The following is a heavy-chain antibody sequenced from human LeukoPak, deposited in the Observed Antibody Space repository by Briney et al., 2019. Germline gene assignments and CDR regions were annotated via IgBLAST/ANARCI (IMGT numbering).Heavy chain of an antibody. CDR3: VKPLVRFCSTNSCYPDY. J-gene: IGHJ4*02. D-gene: IGHD2-2*01. CDR1: GFTFSSYA. CDR2: ISYDGSNK. V-gene: IGHV3-30-3*01. Sequence: PGRSLRLSCAASGFTFSSYAMHWVRQAPGKGLEWVAVISYDGSNKYYADSVKGRFTISRDNSKNTLYLQMNSLRREDTAVYFCVKPLVRFCSTNSCYPDYWGQGTVVTVSS.